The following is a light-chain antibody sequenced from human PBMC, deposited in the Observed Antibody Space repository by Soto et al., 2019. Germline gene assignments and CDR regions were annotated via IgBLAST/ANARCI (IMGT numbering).Light chain of an antibody. J-gene: IGLJ3*02. CDR3: QSYDSSLSGWV. CDR2: GNS. CDR1: SSNIGAGYD. Sequence: QSLLTQPPSVSGAPGQRVTISCTGSSSNIGAGYDVHWYHQLPGTAPKLLIYGNSNRPSGVPDRFSGSKSGTSASLAITGLQAEDEADYYCQSYDSSLSGWVFGGGTKLTVL. V-gene: IGLV1-40*01.